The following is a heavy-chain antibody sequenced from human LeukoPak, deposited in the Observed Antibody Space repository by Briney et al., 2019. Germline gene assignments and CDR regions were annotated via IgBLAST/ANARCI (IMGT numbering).Heavy chain of an antibody. J-gene: IGHJ4*02. Sequence: ASVKVSYKASGYIFTKYVVHWVRQAPGQPPEWLGWIKAGNGDTKYSQNFQDRLTISRDTSASTVYMELSSLTSEDTALYYCARDDCGDTCYPGGYWGQGTLVTVSS. CDR2: IKAGNGDT. D-gene: IGHD2-21*01. CDR3: ARDDCGDTCYPGGY. V-gene: IGHV1-3*01. CDR1: GYIFTKYV.